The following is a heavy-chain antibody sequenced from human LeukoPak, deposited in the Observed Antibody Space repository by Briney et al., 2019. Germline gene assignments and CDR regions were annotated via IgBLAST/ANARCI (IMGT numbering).Heavy chain of an antibody. D-gene: IGHD4-17*01. CDR3: ARLVSTTAYYFDY. J-gene: IGHJ4*02. Sequence: SETLSLTCTVSGGSISSYYWSRIRQPPGKGLEWIGYIYYSGSTNYNPSLKSRVTISVDTSKNQFSLKPSSVTAADTAVYYCARLVSTTAYYFDYWGQGTLVTVSS. CDR2: IYYSGST. V-gene: IGHV4-59*01. CDR1: GGSISSYY.